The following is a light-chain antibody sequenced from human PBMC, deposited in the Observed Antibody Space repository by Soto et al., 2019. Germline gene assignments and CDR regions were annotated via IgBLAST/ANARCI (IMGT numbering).Light chain of an antibody. CDR2: DVS. CDR1: QSFSSW. CDR3: QQYDTYPWT. J-gene: IGKJ1*01. Sequence: DIQMTQSPSILSASVGDRVTITCRASQSFSSWLAWYQQKPGKAPKLLIYDVSTLQGGVPSRFSGGGSGTEFTLTISSLQPDDFATYYCQQYDTYPWTFGQGTKVEIK. V-gene: IGKV1-5*01.